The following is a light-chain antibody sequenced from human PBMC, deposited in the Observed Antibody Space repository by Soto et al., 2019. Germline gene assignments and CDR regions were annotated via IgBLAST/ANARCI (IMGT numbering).Light chain of an antibody. Sequence: QAVLTQPPSASGTPGQRVTITCSGSSSNIGGNTVNWYQQLPGTAPKLLIYRNNQRPSGVPDRFSGSKSGTSASLAISRLQAEDEADYYCAAWDDSLNGYVFGTGTKVTVL. J-gene: IGLJ1*01. CDR1: SSNIGGNT. V-gene: IGLV1-44*01. CDR2: RNN. CDR3: AAWDDSLNGYV.